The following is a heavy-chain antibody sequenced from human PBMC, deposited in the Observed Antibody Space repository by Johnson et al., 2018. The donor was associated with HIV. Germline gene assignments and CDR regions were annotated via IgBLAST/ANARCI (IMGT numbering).Heavy chain of an antibody. J-gene: IGHJ3*02. CDR3: ASDYGDYDHAFDI. Sequence: QVQLVESGGGLVQPGGSLRLSCAASGFSFSDYFVSWIRQAPGKGLEWVSYISRGGSSASVIYYADSVKGRFTISRENAKNSVYLQMNSLRRDDTAVYYCASDYGDYDHAFDIWGRGTVVTVTS. D-gene: IGHD4-17*01. CDR1: GFSFSDYF. CDR2: ISRGGSSASVI. V-gene: IGHV3-11*04.